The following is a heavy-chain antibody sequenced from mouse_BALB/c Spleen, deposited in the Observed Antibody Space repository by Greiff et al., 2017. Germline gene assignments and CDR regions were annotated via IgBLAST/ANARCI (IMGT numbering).Heavy chain of an antibody. CDR1: GFTFSSFG. D-gene: IGHD2-10*01. J-gene: IGHJ3*01. Sequence: EVKLQESGGGLVQPGGSRKLSCAASGFTFSSFGMHWVRQAPKKGLEWVAYISSGSSTIYYADTVKGRFTISRDNPKNTLFLQMTSLRSEDTAMYYCAIAYYGNTDWFAYWGQGTLVTVSA. V-gene: IGHV5-17*02. CDR2: ISSGSSTI. CDR3: AIAYYGNTDWFAY.